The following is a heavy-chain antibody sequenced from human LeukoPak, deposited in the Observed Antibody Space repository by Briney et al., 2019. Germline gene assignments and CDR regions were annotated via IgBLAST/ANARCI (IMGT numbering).Heavy chain of an antibody. D-gene: IGHD3-16*01. V-gene: IGHV3-48*03. Sequence: GGSLRLSCAGTGFTFSNYDMSWVRQAPGRGLEWVSYISSSSSTIYYADSVRGRFTISRDNAKNSLYLQMNSLRADDTAIYYCARHLGDVMAAATPPPDVFDVWGQGTMVTVSS. CDR2: ISSSSSTI. CDR3: ARHLGDVMAAATPPPDVFDV. J-gene: IGHJ3*01. CDR1: GFTFSNYD.